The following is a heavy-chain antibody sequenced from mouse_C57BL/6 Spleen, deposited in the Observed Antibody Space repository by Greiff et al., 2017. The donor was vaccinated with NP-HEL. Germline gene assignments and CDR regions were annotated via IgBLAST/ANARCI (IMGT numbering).Heavy chain of an antibody. CDR2: INPGSGGT. CDR3: ARCHYSKGGDYYAMDY. V-gene: IGHV1-54*01. Sequence: QVQLQQSGAELVRPGTSVKVSCKASGYAFTNYLIEWVKQRPGQGLEWIGVINPGSGGTNYNEKFKGKATLTADKSSSTAYMQLSSLTSKDSAVYFCARCHYSKGGDYYAMDYWGQGTSVTVSS. CDR1: GYAFTNYL. J-gene: IGHJ4*01. D-gene: IGHD2-5*01.